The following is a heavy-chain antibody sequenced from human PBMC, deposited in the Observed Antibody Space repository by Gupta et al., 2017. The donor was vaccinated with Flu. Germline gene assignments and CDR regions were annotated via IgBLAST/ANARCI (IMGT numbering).Heavy chain of an antibody. CDR1: GLNFSRYW. V-gene: IGHV3-7*01. CDR3: ARESYYGSGSSGWFDP. CDR2: IKQDGSEK. Sequence: EVQLVESGGGLVQPGGSLRLSCAASGLNFSRYWMSWVRQAPGKGLEWVANIKQDGSEKYYVDSVKGRFTIPRDNAKNSMYLQMNSLRVEDTAVYYCARESYYGSGSSGWFDPWGQGTLVTVSS. J-gene: IGHJ5*02. D-gene: IGHD3-10*01.